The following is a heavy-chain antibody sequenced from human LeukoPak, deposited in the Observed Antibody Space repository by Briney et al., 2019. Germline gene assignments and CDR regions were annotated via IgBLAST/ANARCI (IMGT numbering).Heavy chain of an antibody. CDR3: AKRPSGSYSDY. Sequence: GGSLRLSCAASGFTFSNYWMHWVRQGPGKGLVWVSRIRSDGTSTSYADSVKGRFTISRDNAKNTLYLQMSSLRAEDTAVYYCAKRPSGSYSDYWGQGTLVPVSS. D-gene: IGHD1-26*01. CDR1: GFTFSNYW. V-gene: IGHV3-74*01. CDR2: IRSDGTST. J-gene: IGHJ4*02.